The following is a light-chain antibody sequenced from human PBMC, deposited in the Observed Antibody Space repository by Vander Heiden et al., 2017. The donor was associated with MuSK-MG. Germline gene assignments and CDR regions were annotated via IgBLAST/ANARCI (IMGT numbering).Light chain of an antibody. Sequence: MLMTPSPAPLSVSPRERATLAGRASQSVSSNLAWYQQKPGQAPRLLIYGASTRATGIPARFSGSGSGTEFTLTISSLKPEDFAVYYCKQYNNWTPYTFGQGTKLEIK. J-gene: IGKJ2*01. V-gene: IGKV3-15*01. CDR3: KQYNNWTPYT. CDR1: QSVSSN. CDR2: GAS.